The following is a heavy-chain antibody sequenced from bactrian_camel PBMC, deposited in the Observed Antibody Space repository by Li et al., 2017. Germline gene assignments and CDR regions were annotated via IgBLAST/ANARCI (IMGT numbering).Heavy chain of an antibody. Sequence: VQLVESGGGLVQPGGSLRLSCAASGYMYCMGWFRQAPGKEREGLAVVNTRSADTYYGDSVKGRFTISRDGSAKTMYLQMNNLKPEDSAVYYCAVVKNPTRVRAAGIGSADFGYWGQGTQVTVS. J-gene: IGHJ6*01. CDR1: GYMYC. CDR2: VNTRSADT. D-gene: IGHD2*01. V-gene: IGHV3S54*01. CDR3: AVVKNPTRVRAAGIGSADFGY.